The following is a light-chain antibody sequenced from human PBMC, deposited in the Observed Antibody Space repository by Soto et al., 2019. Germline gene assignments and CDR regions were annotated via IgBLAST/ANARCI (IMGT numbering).Light chain of an antibody. J-gene: IGKJ5*01. CDR2: GAS. CDR3: QQYAD. Sequence: EKVMTQSPATLSVSPGERATLSCRASQSVSSNLAWYQQKPGQAPRLLIYGASSRATGIPDRFSGSGSGTDFTLTISRLEPEDFAVYYCQQYADFGQGTRLE. V-gene: IGKV3-20*01. CDR1: QSVSSN.